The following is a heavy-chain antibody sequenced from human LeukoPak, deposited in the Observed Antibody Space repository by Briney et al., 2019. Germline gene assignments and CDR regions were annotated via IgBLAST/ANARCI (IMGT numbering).Heavy chain of an antibody. Sequence: PGGTLRLSCAASGFTFSSYGMSWVRQAPGKGLEWVSAISGSGDITYYADSVKGRFTISRDNSKNTLYLQMNSLRAEDTAVYYCAKVAAGLRNYFDYWGQGTLVTVSS. V-gene: IGHV3-23*01. CDR2: ISGSGDIT. D-gene: IGHD2-15*01. CDR3: AKVAAGLRNYFDY. J-gene: IGHJ4*02. CDR1: GFTFSSYG.